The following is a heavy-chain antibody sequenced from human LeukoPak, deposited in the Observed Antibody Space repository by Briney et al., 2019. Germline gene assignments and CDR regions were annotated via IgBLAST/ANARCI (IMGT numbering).Heavy chain of an antibody. D-gene: IGHD6-13*01. CDR2: ISSSSSYI. J-gene: IGHJ4*02. CDR3: ARDPSSYSSSCPYYFDY. V-gene: IGHV3-21*01. CDR1: GFTFSSYS. Sequence: GGSLRLSCAASGFTFSSYSMNWVRQAPGKGLEWVSSISSSSSYIYYADSVKGRFTISRDNAKNSLYLQMNSLSADDTAVYYCARDPSSYSSSCPYYFDYWGQGTLVTVSS.